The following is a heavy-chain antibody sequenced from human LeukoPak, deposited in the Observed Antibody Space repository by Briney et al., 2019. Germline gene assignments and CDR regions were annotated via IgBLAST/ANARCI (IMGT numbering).Heavy chain of an antibody. CDR2: INWNGGST. V-gene: IGHV3-20*04. J-gene: IGHJ4*02. CDR3: ASXXXXXHXXXXX. Sequence: GGSLRLSCAASGFTFSSYAMSWVRQAPGKGLEWVSGINWNGGSTGYADSVKGRFTISRDNAKNSLYLQMNSLRAEDTALYYCASXXXXXHXXXXXXXQGXLVXVSS. CDR1: GFTFSSYA.